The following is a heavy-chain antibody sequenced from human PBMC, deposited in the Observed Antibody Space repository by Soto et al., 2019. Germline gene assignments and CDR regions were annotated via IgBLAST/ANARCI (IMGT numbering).Heavy chain of an antibody. Sequence: PSETLSLTCTVSGGSVSSGSYYWSWIRQPPGKGLEWIGYIYYSGSTNYNPSLKSRVTISVDTSKNQFSLKLSSVTAADTAVYYCARDQTFWSGYYRYFDYWGQGTLVTVSS. J-gene: IGHJ4*02. V-gene: IGHV4-61*01. D-gene: IGHD3-3*01. CDR3: ARDQTFWSGYYRYFDY. CDR1: GGSVSSGSYY. CDR2: IYYSGST.